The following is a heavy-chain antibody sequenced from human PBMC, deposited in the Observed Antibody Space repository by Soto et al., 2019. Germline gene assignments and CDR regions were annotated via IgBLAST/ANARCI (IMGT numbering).Heavy chain of an antibody. CDR1: GFSLTKSGVG. J-gene: IGHJ5*01. CDR2: IYWDDDR. D-gene: IGHD3-22*01. Sequence: QITLKESGPTLVEPTQTLTLTCSFSGFSLTKSGVGVGWFRQAPGKALECLGIIYWDDDRRYNQSLKTRLTITKDTSKNQVVLTMTYMEPVDTGTYYCAHRVTYYFPWDVGWFDSWGQGTPVTVS. V-gene: IGHV2-5*02. CDR3: AHRVTYYFPWDVGWFDS.